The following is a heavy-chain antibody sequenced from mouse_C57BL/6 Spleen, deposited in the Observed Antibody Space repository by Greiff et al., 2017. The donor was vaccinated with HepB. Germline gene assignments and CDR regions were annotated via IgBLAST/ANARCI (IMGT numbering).Heavy chain of an antibody. Sequence: VKLMESGAELARPGASVKMSCKASGYTFTSYTMHWVKQRPGQGLEWIGYINPSSGYTKYNQKFKDKATLTADKSSSTAYMQLSSLTSEDSAVYYCARSLYGNPAWFAYWGQGTLVTVSA. V-gene: IGHV1-4*01. D-gene: IGHD2-1*01. J-gene: IGHJ3*01. CDR2: INPSSGYT. CDR1: GYTFTSYT. CDR3: ARSLYGNPAWFAY.